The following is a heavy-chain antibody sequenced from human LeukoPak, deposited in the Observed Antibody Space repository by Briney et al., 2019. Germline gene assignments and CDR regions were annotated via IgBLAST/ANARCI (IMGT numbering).Heavy chain of an antibody. CDR1: GYTFTSYG. V-gene: IGHV1-18*01. D-gene: IGHD2-2*01. CDR3: ARGRVPAAMGLHDAFDI. J-gene: IGHJ3*02. CDR2: ISAYNGNT. Sequence: ASVKVSCKASGYTFTSYGISWVRQAPGQGLEWMGWISAYNGNTNYAQKLQGRVTMTRDTSISTAYMELSRLRSDDTAVYYCARGRVPAAMGLHDAFDIWGQGTMVTVSS.